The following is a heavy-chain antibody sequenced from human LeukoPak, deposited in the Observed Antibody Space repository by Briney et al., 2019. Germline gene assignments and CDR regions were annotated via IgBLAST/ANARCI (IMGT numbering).Heavy chain of an antibody. D-gene: IGHD2-2*01. V-gene: IGHV1-46*01. CDR1: GYTFTSYY. J-gene: IGHJ4*02. CDR3: ARGEDVVVPAAINDLDY. Sequence: GASVKVSCKASGYTFTSYYMRWVRQAPGQGLEWMGIINPSGGSTSYAQKFQGRVTMTRDTSTSTVYMELSSLRSEDTAVYYCARGEDVVVPAAINDLDYWGQGTLVTVSS. CDR2: INPSGGST.